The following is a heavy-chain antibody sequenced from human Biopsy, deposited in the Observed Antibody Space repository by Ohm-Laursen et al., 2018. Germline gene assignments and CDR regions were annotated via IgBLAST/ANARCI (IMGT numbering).Heavy chain of an antibody. V-gene: IGHV3-23*01. CDR2: ISGSAGST. J-gene: IGHJ6*02. Sequence: SLRLSCSASTFTFSSDSVSWVRQAPGKGLEWVSAISGSAGSTNYADSVKGRFTISRDNSKNTLYLQLNSLRAEDTALYYCAKINPSSIYYYYGMDVWGQGTTVTVSS. CDR1: TFTFSSDS. CDR3: AKINPSSIYYYYGMDV.